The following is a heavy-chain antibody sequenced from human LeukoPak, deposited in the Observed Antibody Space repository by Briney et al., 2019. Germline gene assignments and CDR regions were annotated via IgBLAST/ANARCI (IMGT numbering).Heavy chain of an antibody. D-gene: IGHD3-9*01. CDR2: INAGNGNT. J-gene: IGHJ4*02. Sequence: GASVKVSCKASGYTFTTYAMHWVRQAPGQRLEWMGWINAGNGNTKYSQKFQGRVTITRDTSASTVYMELNILRSEDTAVYYCARVTGTYFDYWGPGTLVTVSS. CDR3: ARVTGTYFDY. CDR1: GYTFTTYA. V-gene: IGHV1-3*01.